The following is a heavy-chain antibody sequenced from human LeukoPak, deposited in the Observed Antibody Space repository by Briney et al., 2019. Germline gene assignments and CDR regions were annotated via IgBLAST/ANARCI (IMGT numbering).Heavy chain of an antibody. J-gene: IGHJ3*02. CDR2: INPNSGGT. Sequence: ASVKVSCTASGYTFTGYYMHWVRQAPGQGLEWMGWINPNSGGTNYAQKFQGRVTMTRDTSISTAYMELSRLRSDDTAVYYCGRSLAVADAFDIWGQGTMVTVSS. CDR3: GRSLAVADAFDI. CDR1: GYTFTGYY. V-gene: IGHV1-2*02. D-gene: IGHD6-19*01.